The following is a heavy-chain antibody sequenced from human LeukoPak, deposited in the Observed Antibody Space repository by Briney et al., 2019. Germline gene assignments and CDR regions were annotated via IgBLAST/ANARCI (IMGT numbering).Heavy chain of an antibody. CDR1: GYTFTGYY. Sequence: ASVKVSCKASGYTFTGYYMHWVRQAPGQGLEWMGWINPNSGGTNYAQKFQGRVTMTRDTSISTAYMELSRLRSDDTAVYYCARGIAVAGSKAYYYYYMDVWGKGTTVTVSS. CDR3: ARGIAVAGSKAYYYYYMDV. D-gene: IGHD6-19*01. CDR2: INPNSGGT. J-gene: IGHJ6*03. V-gene: IGHV1-2*02.